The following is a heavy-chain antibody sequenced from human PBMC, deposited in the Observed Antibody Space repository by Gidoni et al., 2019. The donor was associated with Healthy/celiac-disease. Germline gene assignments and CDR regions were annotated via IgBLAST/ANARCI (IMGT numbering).Heavy chain of an antibody. V-gene: IGHV4-34*01. J-gene: IGHJ6*02. CDR3: ARGCGPGKIKKHWDV. CDR2: INHSGST. CDR1: GGSFRGYY. D-gene: IGHD2-21*01. Sequence: QVQLQQWGAGLLKPSETLSLTCAVYGGSFRGYYWSWIRQPPGKGLEWIGEINHSGSTNYNPSLKSRVTISVETSKNQFSLKLSSVTAADTAVYYCARGCGPGKIKKHWDVWGQGTTVTVSS.